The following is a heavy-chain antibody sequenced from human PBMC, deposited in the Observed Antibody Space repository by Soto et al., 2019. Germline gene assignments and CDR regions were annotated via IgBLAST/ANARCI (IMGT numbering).Heavy chain of an antibody. D-gene: IGHD4-17*01. J-gene: IGHJ4*02. Sequence: EVQLVESGGGLVQPGGSLRLSCAASGFTFSSYWMLWVRQAPGKGLVWVSRVNDDGTYTNYADSVKGRFTISRDNAKNTLFLQMNSLRAEDTAVYYCARAVPSDYGNFDFWGQGTLVTVSS. CDR2: VNDDGTYT. CDR3: ARAVPSDYGNFDF. V-gene: IGHV3-74*01. CDR1: GFTFSSYW.